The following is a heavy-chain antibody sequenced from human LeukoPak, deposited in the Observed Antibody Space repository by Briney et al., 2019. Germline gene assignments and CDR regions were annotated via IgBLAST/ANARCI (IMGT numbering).Heavy chain of an antibody. D-gene: IGHD1-14*01. CDR1: GFTFSTYA. CDR3: AKASTVLKPIDS. Sequence: HPGGSLRLSCAASGFTFSTYAMNWVRQAPGKGLEWVSAISPIGSRTYYADSVKGRFTISRGNSKNTLYLQMNSLRAGDTAIYYRAKASTVLKPIDSWGQGTLVTVSS. CDR2: ISPIGSRT. V-gene: IGHV3-23*01. J-gene: IGHJ4*02.